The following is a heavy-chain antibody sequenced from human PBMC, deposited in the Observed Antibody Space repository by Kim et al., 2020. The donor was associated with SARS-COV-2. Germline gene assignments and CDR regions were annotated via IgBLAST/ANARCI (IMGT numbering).Heavy chain of an antibody. Sequence: GGSLRLSCAASGFTFSSYAMHWVRQAPGKGLEWVAVIFYDGGNKKYADSVKGRFSISRDNSKGTLYLQMSSLSPEDTAVYYCGRARHIAGPSAFDYWGQGTLVTVSS. CDR3: GRARHIAGPSAFDY. J-gene: IGHJ4*02. CDR1: GFTFSSYA. CDR2: IFYDGGNK. D-gene: IGHD1-26*01. V-gene: IGHV3-30*04.